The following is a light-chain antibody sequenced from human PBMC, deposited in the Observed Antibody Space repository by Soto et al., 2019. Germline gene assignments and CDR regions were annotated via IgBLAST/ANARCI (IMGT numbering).Light chain of an antibody. CDR3: KQRADWPIT. Sequence: EIVLTQSPATLSLSPGERATLSCRASQYITIYLAWYQQKPGQAPRLLIYDAYNRATGIPARFSGSGSGTDFTLTISSLEPDDFAVYYCKQRADWPITFGQGTRLEI. V-gene: IGKV3-11*01. CDR2: DAY. CDR1: QYITIY. J-gene: IGKJ5*01.